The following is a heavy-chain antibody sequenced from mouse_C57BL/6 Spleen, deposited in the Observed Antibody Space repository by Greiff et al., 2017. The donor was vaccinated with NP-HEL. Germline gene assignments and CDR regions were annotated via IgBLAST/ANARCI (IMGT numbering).Heavy chain of an antibody. V-gene: IGHV1-82*01. D-gene: IGHD2-4*01. CDR2: IYPGDGDT. CDR1: GYAFSSSW. J-gene: IGHJ1*03. CDR3: ARNDYYWYFDV. Sequence: QVQLQQSGPELVKPGASVKISCKASGYAFSSSWMNWVKQRPGKGLEWIGRIYPGDGDTNYNGKFKGKATLTADKSSSTAYMQLSSLTSEDSAVDFCARNDYYWYFDVWGTGTTVTVSS.